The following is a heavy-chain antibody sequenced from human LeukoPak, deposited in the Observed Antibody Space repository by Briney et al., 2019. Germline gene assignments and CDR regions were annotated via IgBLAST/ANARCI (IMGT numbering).Heavy chain of an antibody. Sequence: SETLSLTCTVSGGSISSYYRSWIRQPPGKGLEWIGYIYYSGSTNYNPSLKSRVTISVDTSKNQFSLKLSSVTAADTAVYYCAREGVAVADPNWFDPWGQGTLVTVSS. CDR2: IYYSGST. J-gene: IGHJ5*02. D-gene: IGHD6-19*01. CDR1: GGSISSYY. CDR3: AREGVAVADPNWFDP. V-gene: IGHV4-59*01.